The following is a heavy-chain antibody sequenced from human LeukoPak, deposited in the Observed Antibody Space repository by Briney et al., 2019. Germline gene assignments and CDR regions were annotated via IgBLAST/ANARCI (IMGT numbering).Heavy chain of an antibody. Sequence: SETLSLTCTVSGGSVSSGTYYWSWIRQPPGKGLEWIGYIYYSGSTNYNPSLKSRVTVSVDTSKNQCSLKLNSVTTADTAVYYCTRSTNLEAFDIWGQGTMVTVSS. J-gene: IGHJ3*02. CDR3: TRSTNLEAFDI. V-gene: IGHV4-61*01. CDR2: IYYSGST. D-gene: IGHD2-8*01. CDR1: GGSVSSGTYY.